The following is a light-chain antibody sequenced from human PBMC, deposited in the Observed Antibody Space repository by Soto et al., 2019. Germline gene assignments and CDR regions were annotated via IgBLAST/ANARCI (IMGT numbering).Light chain of an antibody. Sequence: DIQMTPSPSSLSASVGDKVTITCRASQTINGYLNWYQQKPGKAPKLLIYGASDLQSGVPSRFSGSGSVADFTLTISSLEPEDFATYYCQQSYDMSITFGHGTRLEIK. CDR2: GAS. V-gene: IGKV1-39*01. CDR3: QQSYDMSIT. CDR1: QTINGY. J-gene: IGKJ5*01.